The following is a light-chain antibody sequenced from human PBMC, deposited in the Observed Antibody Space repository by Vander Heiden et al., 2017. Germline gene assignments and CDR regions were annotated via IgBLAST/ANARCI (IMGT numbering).Light chain of an antibody. Sequence: QSVLSQPASVSGSPGQSNTISCTGTSRAGGGNNHVHWFQQPPCKAPNRLHYDVSNRPPGLSTRFSASKSGNTASLTISAHQAEDEADYYCSTYTSSTRVFGGGTKLTGL. CDR3: STYTSSTRV. CDR1: SRAGGGNNH. J-gene: IGLJ3*02. CDR2: DVS. V-gene: IGLV2-14*01.